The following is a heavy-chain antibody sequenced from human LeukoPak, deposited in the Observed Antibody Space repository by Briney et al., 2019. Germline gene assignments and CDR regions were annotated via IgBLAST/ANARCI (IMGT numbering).Heavy chain of an antibody. CDR1: GFTFSTNW. V-gene: IGHV3-74*01. CDR2: INPDGTTI. CDR3: AKDLGLMVYAAQDY. Sequence: GGSLRLSCAASGFTFSTNWMNWVRQAPGKGLMWVSHINPDGTTIRYADSVKGRFTISRDNAKNTLYLQMNSLRAEDTAIYYCAKDLGLMVYAAQDYWGQGTLVTVSS. D-gene: IGHD2-8*01. J-gene: IGHJ4*02.